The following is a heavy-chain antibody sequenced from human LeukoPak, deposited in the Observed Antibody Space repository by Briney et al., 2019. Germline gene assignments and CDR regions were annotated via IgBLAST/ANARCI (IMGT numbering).Heavy chain of an antibody. V-gene: IGHV4-34*01. CDR2: INHSGST. J-gene: IGHJ4*02. CDR3: ARRRVRGVNFDY. Sequence: PSETLSLTCAVYGGSFSGYYWSWIRQPPGKGLEWIGEINHSGSTNYNPSLKSRVTISVDTSKNQFSLKLSSVTAADTAVYYCARRRVRGVNFDYWGQGTLVTVSS. CDR1: GGSFSGYY. D-gene: IGHD3-10*01.